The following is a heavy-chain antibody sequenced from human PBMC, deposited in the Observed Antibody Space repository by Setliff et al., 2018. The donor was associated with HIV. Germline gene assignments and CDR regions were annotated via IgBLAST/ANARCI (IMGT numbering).Heavy chain of an antibody. CDR2: IGYSGTPI. CDR3: ARHWGNSFDI. Sequence: PGGSLRLSCAAPGFGFSGYFMSWIRQTPRKGLEWISYIGYSGTPIYYADSVKGRFTISRDNAENSLYLEMNNLRGEDTAVYYCARHWGNSFDIWGQGTLVTVPS. CDR1: GFGFSGYF. D-gene: IGHD7-27*01. J-gene: IGHJ3*02. V-gene: IGHV3-11*04.